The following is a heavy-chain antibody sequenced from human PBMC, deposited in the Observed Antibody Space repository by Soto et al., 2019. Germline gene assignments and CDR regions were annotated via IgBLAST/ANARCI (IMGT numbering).Heavy chain of an antibody. V-gene: IGHV3-13*01. CDR3: TRGADGFDY. CDR1: GFTFSSYD. Sequence: EVQLVESGGDLVQPGGSLRLSCAASGFTFSSYDFHWVRQATGKGLEWVSGIGTAGDTYYAGSVKGRFIMSRENGKNSLYLQMNSMRAGDTAVYYCTRGADGFDYWGKGTLVTVSS. J-gene: IGHJ4*02. CDR2: IGTAGDT. D-gene: IGHD3-16*01.